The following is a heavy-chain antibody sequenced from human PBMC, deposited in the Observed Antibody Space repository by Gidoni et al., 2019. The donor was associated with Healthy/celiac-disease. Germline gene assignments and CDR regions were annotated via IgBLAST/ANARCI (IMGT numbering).Heavy chain of an antibody. CDR2: ISYDGSNK. V-gene: IGHV3-30*18. Sequence: QVQLVESGGGVVQPGRSLRLSCAASGFTFSSYGMHWVRQAPGKGLEWVAVISYDGSNKYYADSVKGRFTISRDNSKNTLYLQMNSLRAEDTAVYYCANGVAHTYCGGDCTEIYFQHWGQGTLVTVSS. CDR1: GFTFSSYG. J-gene: IGHJ1*01. D-gene: IGHD2-21*02. CDR3: ANGVAHTYCGGDCTEIYFQH.